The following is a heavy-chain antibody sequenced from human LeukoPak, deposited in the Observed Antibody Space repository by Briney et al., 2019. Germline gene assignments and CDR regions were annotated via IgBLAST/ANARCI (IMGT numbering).Heavy chain of an antibody. CDR2: ISYIGST. CDR3: ARDLVTVTKGFDI. Sequence: SETLSLTCAVSDDSFSSHYWTWIRQPPGKGLEWIGYISYIGSTNYNPSLKSRVTISINTSKNQFSLQLTSVTAADTAVYYCARDLVTVTKGFDIWGQGTMVSVSS. V-gene: IGHV4-59*11. D-gene: IGHD4-17*01. J-gene: IGHJ3*02. CDR1: DDSFSSHY.